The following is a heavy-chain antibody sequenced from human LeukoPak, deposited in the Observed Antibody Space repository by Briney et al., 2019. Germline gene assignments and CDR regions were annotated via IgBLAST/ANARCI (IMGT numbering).Heavy chain of an antibody. CDR3: AREMESATVVTPGY. V-gene: IGHV1-2*02. Sequence: GASVKVSCKASGDTFTCYYMHWVRQAPGQGLEWMGWINPNNGGTNYAQKFQGRVTMTRDTSINTANMELSSLRSDDTALYYCAREMESATVVTPGYWGQGTLVTVSS. D-gene: IGHD4-23*01. J-gene: IGHJ4*02. CDR2: INPNNGGT. CDR1: GDTFTCYY.